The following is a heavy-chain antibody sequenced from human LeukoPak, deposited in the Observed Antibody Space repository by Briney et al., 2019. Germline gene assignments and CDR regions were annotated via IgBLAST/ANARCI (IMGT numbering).Heavy chain of an antibody. CDR3: ARVRIGYHILDY. D-gene: IGHD3-3*01. CDR2: IYHSGST. CDR1: GYSISSGYY. J-gene: IGHJ4*02. V-gene: IGHV4-38-2*02. Sequence: SETLSLTCTVSGYSISSGYYWGWIRQPPGKGLQWIGSIYHSGSTYYNPSLKSRVTISVDTSKNQFSLKLSSVTATDTAVYYCARVRIGYHILDYWGQGTLVTVSS.